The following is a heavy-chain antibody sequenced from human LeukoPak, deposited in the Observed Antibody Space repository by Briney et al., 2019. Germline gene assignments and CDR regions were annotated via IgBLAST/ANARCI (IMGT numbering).Heavy chain of an antibody. CDR3: ARVPAAAAGTGGGFDY. Sequence: PGRFLRLSCAASGFTFSSYAMHWVRQAPGKGLEWVAVISYDGSNKYYTDSVKGRFTISRDNSKNTLYLQMNSLRAEDTAVYYCARVPAAAAGTGGGFDYWGQGTLVTVSS. D-gene: IGHD6-13*01. CDR1: GFTFSSYA. J-gene: IGHJ4*02. CDR2: ISYDGSNK. V-gene: IGHV3-30-3*01.